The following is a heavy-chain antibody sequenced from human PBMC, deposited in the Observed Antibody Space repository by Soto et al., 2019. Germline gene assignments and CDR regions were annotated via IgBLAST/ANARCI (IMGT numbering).Heavy chain of an antibody. CDR1: GFSLSTSGVG. D-gene: IGHD4-17*01. V-gene: IGHV2-5*02. Sequence: QITLKESGPTLVKPTQTLTLTYTFSGFSLSTSGVGVGWIRQPPGKALEWLAVIYWDDTKHYNPSLKSRLSITKDTSKNQVVLTMTNMDPVDTATYYCAHKGYGDYPLDYWGQGTLVTVSS. CDR2: IYWDDTK. CDR3: AHKGYGDYPLDY. J-gene: IGHJ4*02.